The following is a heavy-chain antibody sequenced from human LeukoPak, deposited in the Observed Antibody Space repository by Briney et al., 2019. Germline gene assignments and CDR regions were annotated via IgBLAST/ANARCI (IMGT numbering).Heavy chain of an antibody. CDR3: AELGITMIGGV. D-gene: IGHD3-10*02. J-gene: IGHJ6*04. Sequence: GGSLRLSCAASGFTFSSYEMNWVRQAPGKGLEWVSYISSSGSTIYYADSVKGRFTIFRDNAKNSLYLQMNSLRAEDTAVYYCAELGITMIGGVWGKGTTVTISS. V-gene: IGHV3-48*03. CDR2: ISSSGSTI. CDR1: GFTFSSYE.